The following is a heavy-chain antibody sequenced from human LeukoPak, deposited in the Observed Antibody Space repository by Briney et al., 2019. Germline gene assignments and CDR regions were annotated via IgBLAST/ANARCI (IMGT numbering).Heavy chain of an antibody. D-gene: IGHD3-9*01. V-gene: IGHV3-48*01. CDR3: ARARNPPISKGDYYFDY. Sequence: GGSLRLSCAASGFTFSSYSMNWVRQAPGKGLEWVSYISSSSTIYYADSVKGRFTISRDNAKNSLYLQMNSLRAEDTAVYYCARARNPPISKGDYYFDYWGQGTLVTVSS. CDR2: ISSSSTI. CDR1: GFTFSSYS. J-gene: IGHJ4*02.